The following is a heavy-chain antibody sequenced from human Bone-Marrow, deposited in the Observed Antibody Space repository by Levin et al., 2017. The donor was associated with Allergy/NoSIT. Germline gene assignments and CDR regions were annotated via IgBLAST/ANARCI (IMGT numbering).Heavy chain of an antibody. V-gene: IGHV3-15*01. CDR2: IKSKTDGETT. CDR1: GFTFSNAW. CDR3: TTETPLYDILTGYYNIY. Sequence: GESLKISCAASGFTFSNAWMSWVRQAPGKGLEWVGRIKSKTDGETTDYAAPVKGRFTISRDDSKNTLYLQMNSLKTEDTAVYYCTTETPLYDILTGYYNIYWGQGTLVTVSP. J-gene: IGHJ4*02. D-gene: IGHD3-9*01.